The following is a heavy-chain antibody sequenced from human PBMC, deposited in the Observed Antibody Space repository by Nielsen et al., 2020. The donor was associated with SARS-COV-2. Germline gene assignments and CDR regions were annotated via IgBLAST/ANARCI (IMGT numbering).Heavy chain of an antibody. Sequence: GGSLRLSCAASGFTVANYGIHWVRQVAGRGLEWVAIVSRDGSDTFYVDSVKGRFTISRDNSKNTVYLQMNSLRAEDTAVYHCAKDVWSGAHQIGPDYWGQGTLVTVSS. V-gene: IGHV3-30*18. D-gene: IGHD3-3*01. J-gene: IGHJ4*02. CDR1: GFTVANYG. CDR3: AKDVWSGAHQIGPDY. CDR2: VSRDGSDT.